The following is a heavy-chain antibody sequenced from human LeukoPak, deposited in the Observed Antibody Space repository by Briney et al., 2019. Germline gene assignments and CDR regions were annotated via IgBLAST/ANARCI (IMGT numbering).Heavy chain of an antibody. CDR3: AKAGDYDYIWGSYRIFDY. V-gene: IGHV3-23*01. D-gene: IGHD3-16*02. CDR1: GFTFSSYA. Sequence: PGGSLRLSCAASGFTFSSYAMTWVRQAPGKGLEWVSAISGGGGSTYYADSVKGRFNISRDDYKNTLYRQMNSLRADDTAVYYCAKAGDYDYIWGSYRIFDYWGQGTLVTVSS. J-gene: IGHJ4*02. CDR2: ISGGGGST.